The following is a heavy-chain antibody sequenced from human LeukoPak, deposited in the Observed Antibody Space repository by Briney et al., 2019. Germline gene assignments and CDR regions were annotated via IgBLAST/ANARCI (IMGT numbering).Heavy chain of an antibody. V-gene: IGHV1-69*05. J-gene: IGHJ4*02. Sequence: SVKVSCKASGGTFSSYAISWVRQAPGQGLEWMGRIIPIFGTANYAQKFQGRVTITKDKSKSTAYMELSSLRSEDPAVYHCAIKPRFGGVIVWYYWGQGTLVTVSS. CDR3: AIKPRFGGVIVWYY. CDR2: IIPIFGTA. D-gene: IGHD3-16*02. CDR1: GGTFSSYA.